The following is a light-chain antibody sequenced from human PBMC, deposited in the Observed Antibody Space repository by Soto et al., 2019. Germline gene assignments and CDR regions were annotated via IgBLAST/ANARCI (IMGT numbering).Light chain of an antibody. V-gene: IGLV2-14*01. CDR2: EVS. CDR3: SSYAGSSNV. CDR1: SSDVGGYNY. Sequence: QSALTQPASVSRSLGQSITISCTGTSSDVGGYNYVSWYQHHPGKAPKVMIYEVSNRPSGVSNRFSGSKSGNTASLTISGLQAEDEADYYCSSYAGSSNVFGTGTKVTVL. J-gene: IGLJ1*01.